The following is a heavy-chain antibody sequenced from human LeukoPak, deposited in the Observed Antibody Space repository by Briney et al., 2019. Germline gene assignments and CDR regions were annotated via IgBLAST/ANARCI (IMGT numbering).Heavy chain of an antibody. D-gene: IGHD3-9*01. Sequence: GGSLRLSCAASGFTFSDHYMTWIRQAPGKGLEWLSYISTSGISIYYADSVKGRFTISRDNANNSLYLQMNSLRVEDTAVYYCTTDIGWRLRYFRSAFDIWGQGTMVTVSS. CDR1: GFTFSDHY. CDR3: TTDIGWRLRYFRSAFDI. V-gene: IGHV3-11*01. J-gene: IGHJ3*02. CDR2: ISTSGISI.